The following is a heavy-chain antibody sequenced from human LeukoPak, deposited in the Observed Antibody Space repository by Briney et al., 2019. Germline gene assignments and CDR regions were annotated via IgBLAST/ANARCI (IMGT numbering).Heavy chain of an antibody. D-gene: IGHD3-10*01. CDR1: GGSISSYY. V-gene: IGHV4-59*01. CDR2: IYYSGST. CDR3: ARALLTTMVRGVIIIRAFDI. J-gene: IGHJ3*02. Sequence: PSETLSLTCTVSGGSISSYYWSWIRQPPGKGLEWIGYIYYSGSTNYNPSLKSRVTISVDTSKNQFSLKLSSVTAADTAVYYCARALLTTMVRGVIIIRAFDIWGQGTMVTVSS.